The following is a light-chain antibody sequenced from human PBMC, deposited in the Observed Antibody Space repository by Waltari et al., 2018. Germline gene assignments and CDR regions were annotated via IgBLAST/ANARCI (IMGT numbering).Light chain of an antibody. CDR2: EVS. J-gene: IGLJ1*01. V-gene: IGLV2-23*02. CDR1: SANVGSYPL. Sequence: SALTQPASVSGSPGQSITISCPETSANVGSYPLLSWYQRHPGGAPTFLFYEVSERPSGVSIRFSGSKSGKAASLTISGLQPEDEADYYCCAFAGRGFYVFGTGTQVTVL. CDR3: CAFAGRGFYV.